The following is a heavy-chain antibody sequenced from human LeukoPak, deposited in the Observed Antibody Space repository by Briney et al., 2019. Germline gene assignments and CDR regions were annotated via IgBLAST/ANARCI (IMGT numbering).Heavy chain of an antibody. CDR1: GYTFPGHH. D-gene: IGHD3-16*01. J-gene: IGHJ4*02. V-gene: IGHV1-2*06. Sequence: ASVKVSCKASGYTFPGHHIHWVRQAPGQGLEWMGRINPNSGGTNYAQKFQGRVTMTRDTSISTAYMELSRLRSDDTAVYYCARDLTLLGNYWGQGTLVTVSS. CDR2: INPNSGGT. CDR3: ARDLTLLGNY.